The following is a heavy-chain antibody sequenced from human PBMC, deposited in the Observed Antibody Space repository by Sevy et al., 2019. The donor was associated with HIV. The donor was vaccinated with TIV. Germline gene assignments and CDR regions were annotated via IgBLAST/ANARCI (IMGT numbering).Heavy chain of an antibody. CDR3: ARDHVDTAMVKVFDY. CDR2: ISSSSSTI. D-gene: IGHD5-18*01. J-gene: IGHJ4*02. CDR1: GFTFSSYS. V-gene: IGHV3-48*02. Sequence: GGSLRLSCAASGFTFSSYSMNWVRQAPGKGLEWVSYISSSSSTIYYADSVKGRFTISRDNAKNSLYLHMNSLRDEDTAVHSCARDHVDTAMVKVFDYWGQGTLVTVSS.